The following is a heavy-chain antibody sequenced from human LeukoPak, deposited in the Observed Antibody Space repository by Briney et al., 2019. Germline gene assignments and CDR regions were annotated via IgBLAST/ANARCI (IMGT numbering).Heavy chain of an antibody. CDR3: ARDSRGGSGWYYPPKSDY. D-gene: IGHD6-19*01. J-gene: IGHJ4*02. CDR2: ISTTGTTI. V-gene: IGHV3-11*01. Sequence: GGSLRLSCAASGFTFSAYHINWVRQAPGKGLEWISYISTTGTTIHYADSVKGRFTISRDNAKNSLYLQMNSLRAEDTAVYYCARDSRGGSGWYYPPKSDYWGQGTLVTVSS. CDR1: GFTFSAYH.